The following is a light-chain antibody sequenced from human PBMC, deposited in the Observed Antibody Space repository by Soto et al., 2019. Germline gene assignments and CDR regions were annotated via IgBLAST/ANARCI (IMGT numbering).Light chain of an antibody. V-gene: IGLV1-40*01. CDR1: SSNIGAGYD. CDR3: QCYDYSLSGFWV. J-gene: IGLJ3*02. CDR2: GNN. Sequence: QSVLTQPPSVSGAPGQGVTISCTGSSSNIGAGYDVHWYQHLPGTAPKLLIYGNNNRPSGVPDRFSGSRSGTSASLAITGLQAEDEADYYCQCYDYSLSGFWVFGGGTKVTVL.